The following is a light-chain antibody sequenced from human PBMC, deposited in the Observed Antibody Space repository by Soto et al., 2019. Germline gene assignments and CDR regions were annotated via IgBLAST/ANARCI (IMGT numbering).Light chain of an antibody. CDR2: AAS. CDR3: LQDHEHLT. J-gene: IGKJ4*01. V-gene: IGKV1-6*01. Sequence: AIQMTQSPSSLSASVGDRVTITCRASQDISNDLGWYQQKPGKAPNLLIYAASTLQSGVPSRFSGSGSGTDFTLTISSLQPEDSASYYCLQDHEHLTFXGGTKVDIK. CDR1: QDISND.